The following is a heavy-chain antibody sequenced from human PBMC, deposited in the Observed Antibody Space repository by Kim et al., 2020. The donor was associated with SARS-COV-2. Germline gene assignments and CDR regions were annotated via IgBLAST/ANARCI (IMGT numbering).Heavy chain of an antibody. CDR1: GGSISSSSYY. V-gene: IGHV4-39*01. CDR2: IYYSGST. D-gene: IGHD3-16*02. J-gene: IGHJ4*02. Sequence: SETLSLTCTVSGGSISSSSYYWGWIRQPPGKGLEWIGSIYYSGSTYYNPSLKSRVTISVDTSKNQFSLKLSSVTAADTAVYYCARHPLSERGLGELSFGPNYYFDYWGQGTLVTVSS. CDR3: ARHPLSERGLGELSFGPNYYFDY.